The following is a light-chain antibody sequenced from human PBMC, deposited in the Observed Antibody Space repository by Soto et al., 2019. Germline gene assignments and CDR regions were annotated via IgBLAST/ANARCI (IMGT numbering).Light chain of an antibody. CDR2: GAS. CDR1: QSVSSSY. V-gene: IGKV3-20*01. J-gene: IGKJ5*01. Sequence: EIVLTQSPGTLSLSPGERATLSCRASQSVSSSYLAWYQQKPGQAPRLLIYGASRRATGIPDRFSGSRSGTVLTLPISRLEPEDLAVYYCQQYGSSPPITFAQGTRLEIK. CDR3: QQYGSSPPIT.